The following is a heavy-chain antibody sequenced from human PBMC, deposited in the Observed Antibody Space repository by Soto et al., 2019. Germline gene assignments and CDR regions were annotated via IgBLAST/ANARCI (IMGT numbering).Heavy chain of an antibody. J-gene: IGHJ4*02. Sequence: GGSLRLSCAASGFTFSSYAMHWVRQAPGKGLEWVAVISYDGSNKYYADSVKGRFTISRDNSKNTLYLQMNSLRAEDTAVYYCARDRLDVDGYMDYWGQGTLVTVSS. CDR1: GFTFSSYA. CDR3: ARDRLDVDGYMDY. V-gene: IGHV3-30-3*01. CDR2: ISYDGSNK. D-gene: IGHD2-15*01.